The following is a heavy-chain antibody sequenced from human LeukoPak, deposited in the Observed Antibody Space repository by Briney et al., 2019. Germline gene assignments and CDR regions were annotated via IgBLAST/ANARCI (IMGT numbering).Heavy chain of an antibody. J-gene: IGHJ4*02. CDR1: GYTFNTYY. V-gene: IGHV1-46*02. CDR3: ATGWVQSPLDY. Sequence: GASVRVSCKASGYTFNTYYVHWVRQAPGQGLEWVALIDPRGDSRSYAQKFRDRVSMTSDMSASTVYMELTGLRSDDTAVYYCATGWVQSPLDYWGQGTLVTVSS. D-gene: IGHD5-24*01. CDR2: IDPRGDSR.